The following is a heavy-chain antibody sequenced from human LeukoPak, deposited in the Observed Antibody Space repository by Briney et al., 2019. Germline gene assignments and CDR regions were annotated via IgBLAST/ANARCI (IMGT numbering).Heavy chain of an antibody. CDR1: RGSISSSSYY. CDR3: ARTSSTWVYYFAY. J-gene: IGHJ4*02. V-gene: IGHV4-39*07. Sequence: PSETLSLTCSVCRGSISSSSYYWGWIRQPPGKGLKWIGSIYYSGSTYYNPSLKSRVTISVDTSKNQFSLKLSSVTAADTAVYYCARTSSTWVYYFAYWGQRTLVTVSS. D-gene: IGHD6-13*01. CDR2: IYYSGST.